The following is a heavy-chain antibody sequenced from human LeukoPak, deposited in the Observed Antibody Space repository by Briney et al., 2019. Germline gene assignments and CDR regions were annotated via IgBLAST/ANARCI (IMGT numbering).Heavy chain of an antibody. CDR2: LSYAGDYK. V-gene: IGHV3-30*18. Sequence: GGSLRLSCAASGFTFSSYGMHWVRQAPGKGLEWVAVLSYAGDYKFSADSVKGRFTISRDNSENTLYLQMNSLRAEDTAVYYCAKDAGSGTYSDGYYFDYWGQGTLVTVSS. J-gene: IGHJ4*02. CDR3: AKDAGSGTYSDGYYFDY. D-gene: IGHD3-10*01. CDR1: GFTFSSYG.